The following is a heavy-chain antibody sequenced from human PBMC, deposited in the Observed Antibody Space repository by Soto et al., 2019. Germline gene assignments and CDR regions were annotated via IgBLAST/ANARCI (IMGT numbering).Heavy chain of an antibody. J-gene: IGHJ3*02. CDR2: IIPIFGTA. V-gene: IGHV1-69*06. CDR3: ASATDSSGYSDAFDI. Sequence: QVQLVQSGAEVKKPGSSVKVSCKASGGTFSSYAISWVRQAPGQGLEWLGGIIPIFGTANYAQKFQGRVTITADKSTRTAYMELSSLRSEDTAVYYCASATDSSGYSDAFDIWGQGTMVTVSS. D-gene: IGHD3-22*01. CDR1: GGTFSSYA.